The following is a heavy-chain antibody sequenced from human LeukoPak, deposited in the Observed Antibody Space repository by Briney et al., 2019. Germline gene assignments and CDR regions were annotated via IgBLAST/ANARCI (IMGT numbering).Heavy chain of an antibody. D-gene: IGHD1-7*01. V-gene: IGHV3-20*04. CDR3: AREPGGGTTGSYAFDI. Sequence: GGSLRLSCAASGFTFSSYGMSWVRQAPGKGLEWVSAISGSGGSTGYADSVKGRFTISRDNAKNSLYLQMNSLRAEDTALYYCAREPGGGTTGSYAFDIWGQGTMVTVSS. J-gene: IGHJ3*02. CDR1: GFTFSSYG. CDR2: ISGSGGST.